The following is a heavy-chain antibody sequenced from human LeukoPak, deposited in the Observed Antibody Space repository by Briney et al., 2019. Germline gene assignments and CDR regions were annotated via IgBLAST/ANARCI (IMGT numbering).Heavy chain of an antibody. Sequence: GGSLRLSCTASGFTFGDYAMSWVRQAPGKGPEWVGFIRSKAYGGTTEYAASVKGRFTISRDDSKSIAYLQMNSLKTEDTAVYYCTRTTVVTSTYFDHWGQGTLVTVSS. CDR3: TRTTVVTSTYFDH. V-gene: IGHV3-49*04. D-gene: IGHD4-23*01. J-gene: IGHJ4*02. CDR2: IRSKAYGGTT. CDR1: GFTFGDYA.